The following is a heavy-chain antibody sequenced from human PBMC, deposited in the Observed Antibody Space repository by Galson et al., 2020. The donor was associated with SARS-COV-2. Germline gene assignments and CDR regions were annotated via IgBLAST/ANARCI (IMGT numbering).Heavy chain of an antibody. V-gene: IGHV3-72*01. CDR3: ADVTSYLP. CDR2: IRKKTNNYIT. CDR1: GFTFSDHY. Sequence: GGSLRLSCAASGFTFSDHYMDWVRQAPGQGLEWVARIRKKTNNYITNYAASVKGRFTISRDDSESSLYLRMNSLKTEDTAVYFCADVTSYLPWGQGTLVTVAS. D-gene: IGHD3-10*01. J-gene: IGHJ5*02.